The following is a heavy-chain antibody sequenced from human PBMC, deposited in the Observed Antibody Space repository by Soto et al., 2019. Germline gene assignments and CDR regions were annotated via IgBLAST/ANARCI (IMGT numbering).Heavy chain of an antibody. CDR1: GYTFTGYY. CDR2: INPNSGGT. CDR3: ASLRFSYAFWSGYSYGMDV. D-gene: IGHD3-3*01. V-gene: IGHV1-2*02. J-gene: IGHJ6*02. Sequence: ASVKVSCKASGYTFTGYYMHWVRQAPGQGLEWMGWINPNSGGTNYAQKFQGRVTMTRDMSISTAYMELSRLRSDDTAVYYCASLRFSYAFWSGYSYGMDVWGQGTTVTVYS.